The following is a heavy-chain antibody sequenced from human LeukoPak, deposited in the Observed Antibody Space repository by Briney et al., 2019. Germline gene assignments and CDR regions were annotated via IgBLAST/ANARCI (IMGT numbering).Heavy chain of an antibody. D-gene: IGHD3-9*01. Sequence: PSETLSLTCTVSGGSISSYYWSWIRQPAGKGLEWIGRIYTSGSTNYNPSLKSRVTMSVDTSKNQFSLKLSSVTAADTAVYYCATSNYDILTGYRRDAFDIWGQGTVVTVSS. CDR1: GGSISSYY. CDR2: IYTSGST. CDR3: ATSNYDILTGYRRDAFDI. V-gene: IGHV4-4*07. J-gene: IGHJ3*02.